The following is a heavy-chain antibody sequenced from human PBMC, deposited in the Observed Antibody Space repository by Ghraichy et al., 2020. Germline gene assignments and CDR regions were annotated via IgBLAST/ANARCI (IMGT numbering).Heavy chain of an antibody. Sequence: ASVKVSCKASGYTFTGYYMHWVRQAPGQGLEWMGWINPNSGGTNYAQKFQGRVTMTRDTSISTAYMELSRLRSDDTAVYYCAREIRGLYRGYFDYWGQGTLVTVSS. CDR1: GYTFTGYY. J-gene: IGHJ4*02. D-gene: IGHD1-26*01. V-gene: IGHV1-2*02. CDR2: INPNSGGT. CDR3: AREIRGLYRGYFDY.